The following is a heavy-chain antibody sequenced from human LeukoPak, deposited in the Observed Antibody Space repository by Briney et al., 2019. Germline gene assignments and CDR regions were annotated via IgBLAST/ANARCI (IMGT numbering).Heavy chain of an antibody. V-gene: IGHV3-21*01. D-gene: IGHD5-12*01. CDR2: ISSGSTYI. J-gene: IGHJ4*02. CDR3: ARGPPHIVATRGGGYAY. Sequence: PGGSLRLSCAASGFTSSSYSMNWLRQAPGKGLEWVSSISSGSTYIFYADSVKGRFTISRDNAKNSLYLQMNSLRLKDTAVYYCARGPPHIVATRGGGYAYWGQATLVTVSS. CDR1: GFTSSSYS.